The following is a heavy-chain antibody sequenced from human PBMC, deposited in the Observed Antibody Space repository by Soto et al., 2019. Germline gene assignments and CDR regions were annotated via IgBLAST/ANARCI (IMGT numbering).Heavy chain of an antibody. D-gene: IGHD3-10*01. Sequence: QVQLVQSGAQVKKPGASVKVSCKASGYTFTNYGISWVRQAPGQGLEWMGWISTYNGNTNYAQKLQGRVTMTTDTSTTTAYMELRSLRSDDTAVYYCARVVDYYGSGSYFDPWGQGTLVTVSS. CDR3: ARVVDYYGSGSYFDP. CDR1: GYTFTNYG. CDR2: ISTYNGNT. J-gene: IGHJ5*02. V-gene: IGHV1-18*01.